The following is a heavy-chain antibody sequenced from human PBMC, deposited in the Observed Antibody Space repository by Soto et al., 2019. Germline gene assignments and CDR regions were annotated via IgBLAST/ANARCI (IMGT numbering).Heavy chain of an antibody. CDR3: ARMETFGSLNWFDP. V-gene: IGHV1-8*01. D-gene: IGHD3-16*01. J-gene: IGHJ5*02. CDR2: MNPGSGDT. Sequence: ASVKVSCKACGDSFTNNDVSWVRQGTGQGLEWMGWMNPGSGDTGYAQKFQGRVTMTRDISIATAYMELSSLRSDDTAIYYCARMETFGSLNWFDPWGQGTLVIVSS. CDR1: GDSFTNND.